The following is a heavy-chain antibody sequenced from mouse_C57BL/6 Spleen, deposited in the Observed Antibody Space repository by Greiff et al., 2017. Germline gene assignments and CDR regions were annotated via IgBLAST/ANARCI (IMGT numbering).Heavy chain of an antibody. Sequence: QVQLKESGAELVKPGASVKISCKASGYAFSSYWMNWVKQRPGKGLEWIGQIYPGDGDTNYNGKFKGKATLTADKSSSTAYMQLSSLTSEDSAVYFCARKDDYAYYFDYWGQGTTLTVSS. CDR1: GYAFSSYW. CDR3: ARKDDYAYYFDY. CDR2: IYPGDGDT. V-gene: IGHV1-80*01. J-gene: IGHJ2*01. D-gene: IGHD2-4*01.